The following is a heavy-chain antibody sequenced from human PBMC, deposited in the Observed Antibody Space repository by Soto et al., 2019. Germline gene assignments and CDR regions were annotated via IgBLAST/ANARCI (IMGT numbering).Heavy chain of an antibody. D-gene: IGHD3-10*01. J-gene: IGHJ6*02. V-gene: IGHV1-18*01. CDR2: ISAYNDNT. CDR3: AREGYYYGSGSYSPPRYYGMDV. CDR1: GYTFTNYG. Sequence: QIQLVQSGAEVKKAGASVKVSCKASGYTFTNYGISWVRQALGQGLEWMGWISAYNDNTNYAQKFQGRVTLTTDTXTWXAYMELRSLTYDDTAVYYCAREGYYYGSGSYSPPRYYGMDVWGQGTTVTVFS.